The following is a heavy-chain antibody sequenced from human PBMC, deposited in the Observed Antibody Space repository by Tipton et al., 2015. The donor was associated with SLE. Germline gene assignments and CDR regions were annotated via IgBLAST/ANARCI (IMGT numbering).Heavy chain of an antibody. CDR2: IYYSGST. CDR3: AREMYSSGDYYFYYMDV. J-gene: IGHJ6*03. Sequence: TLSLTCAVSGGSISSSNWWSWIRQPPGKGLEWIGYIYYSGSTKYNPSLKSRVTISVDTSKNQFSLKLSSVTAADTAVYYCAREMYSSGDYYFYYMDVWGKGTTVTVSS. D-gene: IGHD6-19*01. V-gene: IGHV4-61*01. CDR1: GGSISSSNW.